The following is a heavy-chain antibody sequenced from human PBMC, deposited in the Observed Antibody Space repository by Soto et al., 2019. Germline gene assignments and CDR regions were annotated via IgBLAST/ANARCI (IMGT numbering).Heavy chain of an antibody. CDR2: TYYRSKWYN. D-gene: IGHD3-10*01. CDR3: ARDWILWFGERSYYYGMDV. V-gene: IGHV6-1*01. CDR1: GDSVSSNSAA. Sequence: SQTLSLTCAISGDSVSSNSAAWNWIRQSPSRGLEWLGRTYYRSKWYNDYAVSVKSRITINPDTSKNQFSLQLNSVTPEDTAVYYCARDWILWFGERSYYYGMDVWGQGTTVTVSS. J-gene: IGHJ6*02.